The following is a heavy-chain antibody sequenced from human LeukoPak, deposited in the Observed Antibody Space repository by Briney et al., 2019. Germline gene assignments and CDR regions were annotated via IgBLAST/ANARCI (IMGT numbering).Heavy chain of an antibody. V-gene: IGHV3-74*01. CDR2: INSDGSST. CDR1: GFTFSSYW. D-gene: IGHD3-22*01. CDR3: AREMDYYDSRPIDY. J-gene: IGHJ4*02. Sequence: GGSLRLSCAASGFTFSSYWMHWVRQAPGKGLVWVSRINSDGSSTSYADSVKGRFTISRDSAKNSLYLQMNSLRAEDTAVYYCAREMDYYDSRPIDYWGQGTLVTVSS.